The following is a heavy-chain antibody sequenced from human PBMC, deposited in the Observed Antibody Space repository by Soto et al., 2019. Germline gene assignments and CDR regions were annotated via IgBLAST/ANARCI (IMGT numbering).Heavy chain of an antibody. CDR2: IYYSGST. D-gene: IGHD1-26*01. J-gene: IGHJ5*02. Sequence: PSETLSLTCTVSGGSISSSSYYWGWIRQPPGKVLEWIGSIYYSGSTYYNPSLKSRVTISVDTSKNQFSLKLSSVTAADTAVYYCARLRVEWELHWFDPWGQGTLVTVSS. V-gene: IGHV4-39*01. CDR3: ARLRVEWELHWFDP. CDR1: GGSISSSSYY.